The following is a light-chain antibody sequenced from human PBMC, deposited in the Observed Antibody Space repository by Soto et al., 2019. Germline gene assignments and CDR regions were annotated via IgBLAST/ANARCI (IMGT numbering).Light chain of an antibody. Sequence: EIMLTQSPATLSLSPGERATLSCRASQSISSDLAWYQQKPGQAPRLLIYDASNRATGIPARCSGSGSGTDFTLTIRSLEPEDLAVYYCQQRSKWPLTFGGGTKVEIK. CDR3: QQRSKWPLT. CDR2: DAS. V-gene: IGKV3-11*01. J-gene: IGKJ4*01. CDR1: QSISSD.